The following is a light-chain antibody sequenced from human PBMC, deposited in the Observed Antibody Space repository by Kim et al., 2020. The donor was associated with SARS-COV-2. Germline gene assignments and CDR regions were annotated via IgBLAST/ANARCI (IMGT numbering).Light chain of an antibody. V-gene: IGKV1-5*03. J-gene: IGKJ1*01. CDR1: RSISSW. CDR2: KAS. CDR3: QQYNTYWT. Sequence: GDRVTIACRASRSISSWLVWYQQKPGKAPKLLIYKASTLESGVPSRFSGSGSGTEFTLTISSLQPDDFATYYCQQYNTYWTFGQGTKV.